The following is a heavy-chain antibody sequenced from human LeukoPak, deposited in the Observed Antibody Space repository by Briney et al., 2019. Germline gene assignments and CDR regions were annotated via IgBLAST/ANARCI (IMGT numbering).Heavy chain of an antibody. D-gene: IGHD5-18*01. J-gene: IGHJ4*02. V-gene: IGHV3-30-3*01. CDR2: VSFDGSNK. Sequence: PGGSLRLSCAASGFTFSRYTMHWVRQAPGKGLEWVAIVSFDGSNKYYADSVKGRLTISRDNSKNTLYLQVDSLRAEDTAVYYCARDLQAMGSLDYWGQGTLVTVSS. CDR1: GFTFSRYT. CDR3: ARDLQAMGSLDY.